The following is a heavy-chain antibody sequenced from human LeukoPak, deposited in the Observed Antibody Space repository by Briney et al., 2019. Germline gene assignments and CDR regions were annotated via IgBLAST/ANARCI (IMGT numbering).Heavy chain of an antibody. J-gene: IGHJ4*02. V-gene: IGHV5-51*01. Sequence: GESLKISCQGSGFSFPIYWIGWVRQMPGKGLEWMGNIYPGDSDTTYSPSFQGQVSISADKSISTAYLQWSSLKASDTAMYYCASSLSDYYVPDYWGQGTLVTVSS. D-gene: IGHD1-26*01. CDR2: IYPGDSDT. CDR1: GFSFPIYW. CDR3: ASSLSDYYVPDY.